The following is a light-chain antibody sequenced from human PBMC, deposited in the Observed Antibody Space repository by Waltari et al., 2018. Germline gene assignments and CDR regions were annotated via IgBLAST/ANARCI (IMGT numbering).Light chain of an antibody. Sequence: DIQMTQSPTSLSASVGDAVTITCRASQSIRTYVSWYQQKPGKAPRVRIYGASILETGVPSRFSGSGSGTDFTLTISGLQPEDVATYYCQQSYSSPPITFGQGTRLEIK. CDR1: QSIRTY. J-gene: IGKJ5*01. CDR2: GAS. V-gene: IGKV1-39*01. CDR3: QQSYSSPPIT.